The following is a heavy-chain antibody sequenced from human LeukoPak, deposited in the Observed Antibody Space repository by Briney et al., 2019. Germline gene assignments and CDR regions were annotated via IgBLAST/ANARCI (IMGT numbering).Heavy chain of an antibody. CDR1: GFTFTSAW. V-gene: IGHV3-15*01. CDR3: TADWPGDSHPIDY. J-gene: IGHJ4*02. Sequence: PGGSLRLSCAAPGFTFTSAWMSWVRQPPGKGLEWVGRVKSKADGETTDYAAPVKNRFIISRDDSKNMQYLQMNSLKTEDTAVYFCTADWPGDSHPIDYWGQGILVTVSS. D-gene: IGHD2-21*02. CDR2: VKSKADGETT.